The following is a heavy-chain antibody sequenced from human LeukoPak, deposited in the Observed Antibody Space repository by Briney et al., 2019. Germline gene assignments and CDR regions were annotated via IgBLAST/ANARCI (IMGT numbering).Heavy chain of an antibody. V-gene: IGHV1-2*02. CDR2: INPDSGGT. CDR3: ARGPNYYDSSGYAY. Sequence: ASVKVSCKASGGTFSSYAISWVRQAPGQGLEWVGWINPDSGGTNYAQKLQGRVTMTRDTSISTAYMELSRLRSDDTAVYYCARGPNYYDSSGYAYWGQGTLVTVSS. CDR1: GGTFSSYA. J-gene: IGHJ4*02. D-gene: IGHD3-22*01.